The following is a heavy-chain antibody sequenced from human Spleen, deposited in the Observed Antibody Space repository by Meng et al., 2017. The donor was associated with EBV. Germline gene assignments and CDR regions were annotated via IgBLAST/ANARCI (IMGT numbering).Heavy chain of an antibody. J-gene: IGHJ4*02. D-gene: IGHD5-12*01. Sequence: VQTVAVGGGGKKPGASVKLSCKASGYTFSTSAMHWVRQAPGQRLEWMGWIYAGDGSTKYSQRLQDRVTITRDTSASTSYMELSSLGSEDTAVYYCASYTSKGYAIDYWGRGTLVTVSS. CDR1: GYTFSTSA. CDR2: IYAGDGST. CDR3: ASYTSKGYAIDY. V-gene: IGHV1-3*01.